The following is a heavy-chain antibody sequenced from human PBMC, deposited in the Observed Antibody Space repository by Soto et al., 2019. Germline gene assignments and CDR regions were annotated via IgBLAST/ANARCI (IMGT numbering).Heavy chain of an antibody. D-gene: IGHD6-13*01. J-gene: IGHJ4*02. CDR2: IYYSGST. CDR3: VGSSWYVPFDY. V-gene: IGHV4-59*01. Sequence: ETLSLTCTVSVGSFSSYSWSWIPQPPGKGLEWIGNIYYSGSTNYDHSLKSRVTISVDTSKNQFSLKLSSVTAADTAVYYCVGSSWYVPFDYWGQGTLVNVSS. CDR1: VGSFSSYS.